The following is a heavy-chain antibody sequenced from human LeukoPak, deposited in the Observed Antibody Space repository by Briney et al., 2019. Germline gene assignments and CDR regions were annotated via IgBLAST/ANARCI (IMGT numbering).Heavy chain of an antibody. V-gene: IGHV3-23*01. J-gene: IGHJ4*02. CDR2: ISGSGGST. CDR3: AKGSSSWHGAFDY. D-gene: IGHD6-13*01. Sequence: GGSLRLSCAASGFTFSSYAMSWVRQAPGKGLEWVSAISGSGGSTHYADSVKGRFTISRDNSKNTLYLQMNSLRAEDTAVYYCAKGSSSWHGAFDYWGQGTLVTVSS. CDR1: GFTFSSYA.